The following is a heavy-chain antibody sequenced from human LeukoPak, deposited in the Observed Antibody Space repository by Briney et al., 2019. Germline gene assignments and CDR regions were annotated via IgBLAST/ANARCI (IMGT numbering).Heavy chain of an antibody. CDR1: GFTFSSYA. J-gene: IGHJ6*02. CDR2: INWNGGST. CDR3: ARGSGTAMVSPYYYYGMDV. V-gene: IGHV3-20*04. D-gene: IGHD5-18*01. Sequence: GGSLRLSCAASGFTFSSYAMSWVRQAPGKGLEWVSGINWNGGSTGYADSVKGRFTISRDNAKNSLYLQMTSLRAEDTALYYCARGSGTAMVSPYYYYGMDVWGQGTTVTVSS.